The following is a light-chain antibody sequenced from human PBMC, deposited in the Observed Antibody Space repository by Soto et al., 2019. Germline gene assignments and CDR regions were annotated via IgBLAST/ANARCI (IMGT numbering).Light chain of an antibody. CDR1: QSVNRY. CDR2: DAS. CDR3: QQRSNWPPEFT. J-gene: IGKJ4*01. Sequence: EIVVTQSRTTLSLSPGRRPTLSCWASQSVNRYLVWYQQKPGPAPRLLXHDASNRATGIPARFSGSGSGTDFTLTISSLEPEDFAVYYCQQRSNWPPEFTFGGGTKVDIK. V-gene: IGKV3-11*01.